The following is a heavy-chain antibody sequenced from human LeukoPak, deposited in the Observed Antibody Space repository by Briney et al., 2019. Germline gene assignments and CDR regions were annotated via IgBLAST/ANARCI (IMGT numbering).Heavy chain of an antibody. Sequence: PSETLSLTCTVSGGSISSSSDYWGWIRQPPGKGLEWIGSIYYSGSTYYNPSLKSRVPISVDTSKIQFSLMLSSVTAADAAIYYCARQGAGGRAFDIWGQGTMVTVSS. CDR2: IYYSGST. D-gene: IGHD1-26*01. CDR1: GGSISSSSDY. J-gene: IGHJ3*02. CDR3: ARQGAGGRAFDI. V-gene: IGHV4-39*01.